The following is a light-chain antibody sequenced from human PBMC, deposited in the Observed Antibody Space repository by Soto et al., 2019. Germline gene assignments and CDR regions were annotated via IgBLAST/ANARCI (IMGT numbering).Light chain of an antibody. CDR3: QQRSNWYT. Sequence: EIVLTQSPATLSLSPGERATLSCRASQSVSSYLAWYQQKPGRAPRLLIYDASNRATGIPARFSGSGSATDFTLTISSLEPEDFAVYYCQQRSNWYTFGQGTKLEIK. CDR1: QSVSSY. CDR2: DAS. J-gene: IGKJ2*01. V-gene: IGKV3-11*01.